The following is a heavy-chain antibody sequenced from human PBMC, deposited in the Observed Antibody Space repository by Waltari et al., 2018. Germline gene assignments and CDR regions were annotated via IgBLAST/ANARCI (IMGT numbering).Heavy chain of an antibody. V-gene: IGHV3-23*01. Sequence: EVQLLESAGGLVQPGGALRLSCAASGFSFMGYAMSWVRQAPGEGLGWVGSGGGSGATPFYADSVKGRFTIVRDNSRDTVYLQMNSLRVDDSAVYYCAKGSRGYTNYFFDYWGQGALVTVSS. CDR1: GFSFMGYA. CDR2: GGGSGATP. D-gene: IGHD3-16*02. CDR3: AKGSRGYTNYFFDY. J-gene: IGHJ4*02.